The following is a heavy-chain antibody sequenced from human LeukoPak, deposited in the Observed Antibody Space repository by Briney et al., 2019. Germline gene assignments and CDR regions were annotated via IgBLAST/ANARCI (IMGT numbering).Heavy chain of an antibody. D-gene: IGHD5/OR15-5a*01. J-gene: IGHJ4*02. CDR1: GGSISSGGYY. Sequence: SETLSLTRTVSGGSISSGGYYWSWIRQHPGKGLEWIGYIYYSGSTYYNPSLKSRVTISVDTSKNQFSLKLSSVTAADTAVYYCARHSSVRSPFDYWGQGTLVAVSS. CDR2: IYYSGST. CDR3: ARHSSVRSPFDY. V-gene: IGHV4-31*03.